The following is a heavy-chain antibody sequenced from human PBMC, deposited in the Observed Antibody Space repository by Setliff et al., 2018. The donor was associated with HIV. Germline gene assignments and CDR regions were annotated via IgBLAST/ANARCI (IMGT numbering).Heavy chain of an antibody. J-gene: IGHJ3*01. CDR3: ASRAGGDF. CDR2: IYPSGST. V-gene: IGHV4-61*09. Sequence: SETLSLTCTVSGGSISSNNYFWSWVRQPAGKGLEWIGHIYPSGSTNYNPSLKSRVTISVDTSKNQFSLNLSSVTAADTAVYYCASRAGGDFWGQGTMVTVSS. CDR1: GGSISSNNYF. D-gene: IGHD3-10*01.